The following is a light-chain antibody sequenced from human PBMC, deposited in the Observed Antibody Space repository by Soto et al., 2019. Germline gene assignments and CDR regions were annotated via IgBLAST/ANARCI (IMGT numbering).Light chain of an antibody. Sequence: DIQMTQSPPSLSASVGDRVTITCRASQSISTYLNWYQQKPGKAPNVLIYDASSLQSGVPSRFSGSGSGTDFILAISSLQPEDFATYYCQQSYSTSWTFGQGTKVDIK. CDR1: QSISTY. V-gene: IGKV1-39*01. CDR2: DAS. J-gene: IGKJ1*01. CDR3: QQSYSTSWT.